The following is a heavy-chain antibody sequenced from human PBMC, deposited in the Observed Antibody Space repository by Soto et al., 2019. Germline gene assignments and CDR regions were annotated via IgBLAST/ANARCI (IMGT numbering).Heavy chain of an antibody. D-gene: IGHD6-19*01. J-gene: IGHJ3*02. CDR2: IYYSGST. V-gene: IGHV4-59*08. CDR1: GGSISSYY. Sequence: SETLSLTCTVSGGSISSYYWSWIRQPPGKGLEWIGYIYYSGSTNYNPSLKSRVTISVDTSKNQFSLKLSSVTAADTAVYYCARHGAVAGRTDAFDIWGQGTMVTVSS. CDR3: ARHGAVAGRTDAFDI.